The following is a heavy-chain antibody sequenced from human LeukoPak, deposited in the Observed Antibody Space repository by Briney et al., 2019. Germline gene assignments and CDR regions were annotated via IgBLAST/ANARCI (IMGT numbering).Heavy chain of an antibody. CDR3: AKVYSGYGVAFDY. Sequence: GGSLRLSCAASGFTFSSYAMSWVRQAPGKGLEWVSAISGSGGSTYYADSVKGRFTLSRDNSKNTLYLQMNSLRAEDTAVYYCAKVYSGYGVAFDYWGQGTLVTVSS. CDR2: ISGSGGST. D-gene: IGHD5-12*01. V-gene: IGHV3-23*01. CDR1: GFTFSSYA. J-gene: IGHJ4*02.